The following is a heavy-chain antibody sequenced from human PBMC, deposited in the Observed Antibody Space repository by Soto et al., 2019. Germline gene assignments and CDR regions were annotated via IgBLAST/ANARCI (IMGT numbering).Heavy chain of an antibody. CDR3: AVMAPSIVVVPAAPYGMDV. CDR2: FDPEDGET. J-gene: IGHJ6*02. CDR1: GYTLTELS. D-gene: IGHD2-2*01. V-gene: IGHV1-24*01. Sequence: ASVKVSCKVSGYTLTELSMHWVRQAPGKGLEWMGGFDPEDGETIYAQKFQGRVTMTEDTSTDTAYMELSSLRSEDTAVYYCAVMAPSIVVVPAAPYGMDVWGQGTTVTVPS.